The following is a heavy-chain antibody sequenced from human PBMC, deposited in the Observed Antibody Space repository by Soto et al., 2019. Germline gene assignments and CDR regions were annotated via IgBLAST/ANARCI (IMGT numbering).Heavy chain of an antibody. V-gene: IGHV3-30*18. CDR3: AKGDGAGHYYGMDV. CDR2: ISYDGSNK. D-gene: IGHD6-19*01. J-gene: IGHJ6*02. CDR1: GFTFSDNG. Sequence: QVQLVESGGGVVQPGRSLTLSCAASGFTFSDNGMHWVRQAPGKGLEWVSVISYDGSNKYYADSVKGRFTISRDNSKNTMYLQMNSVRADDTAVYYCAKGDGAGHYYGMDVWGQGTTVTVSS.